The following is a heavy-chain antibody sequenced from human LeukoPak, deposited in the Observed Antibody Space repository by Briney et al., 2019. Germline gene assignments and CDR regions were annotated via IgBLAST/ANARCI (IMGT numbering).Heavy chain of an antibody. D-gene: IGHD2-2*01. J-gene: IGHJ5*02. Sequence: GGSLRLSCAASGFTFSSYAMTWVRQAPGKGLEWVSVIIGSGGNTYYADSVKGRFTISRDNSKNTMNLQMNSLRAEDTAVYYCAKEQVVPAADNWFDPWGQGTLVTVSS. V-gene: IGHV3-23*01. CDR3: AKEQVVPAADNWFDP. CDR1: GFTFSSYA. CDR2: IIGSGGNT.